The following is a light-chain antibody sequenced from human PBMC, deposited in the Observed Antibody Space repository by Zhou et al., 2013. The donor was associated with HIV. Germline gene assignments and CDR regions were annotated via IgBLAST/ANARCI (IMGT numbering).Light chain of an antibody. V-gene: IGKV3-15*01. CDR1: QSVSTN. CDR3: QHRRKWPT. J-gene: IGKJ4*01. Sequence: EIVMTQSPATLSLSPGERATLSCRASQSVSTNLAWYQQKPGQAPRLLIYGASTRATGIPARFSGSGSGTEFTLTISSLEPEDFAVYYCQHRRKWPTFGGGTKVEIK. CDR2: GAS.